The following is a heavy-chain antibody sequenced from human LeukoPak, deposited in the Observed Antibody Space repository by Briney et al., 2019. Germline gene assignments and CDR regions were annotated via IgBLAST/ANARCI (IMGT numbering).Heavy chain of an antibody. J-gene: IGHJ3*01. CDR2: IRSKAYGGTT. CDR3: GNTYGRPFDV. CDR1: GFTFGDYA. V-gene: IGHV3-49*04. D-gene: IGHD2-21*01. Sequence: PGRSLRLSCTGSGFTFGDYAISWVRQAPGKGLEWVGFIRSKAYGGTTEYAASVKGRFTISRDDSKSIAYLQMNSLKTEDTAVYYCGNTYGRPFDVWGQGTVVTVSS.